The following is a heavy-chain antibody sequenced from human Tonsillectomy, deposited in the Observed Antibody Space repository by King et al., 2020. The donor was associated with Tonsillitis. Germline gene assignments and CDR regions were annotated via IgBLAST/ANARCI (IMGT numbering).Heavy chain of an antibody. CDR1: GYTLINYG. Sequence: QLVQSGAEVKKPGASVKVSCKASGYTLINYGISWVRQAPGQGLEWMGWIGAYNGDTNYAQKLQGRVTMTTDTSMSTAYMELRSLRSDDTAMYYCVREIRAPNSGPYGAFDIWGQGTMVTVSS. J-gene: IGHJ3*02. CDR3: VREIRAPNSGPYGAFDI. D-gene: IGHD1-26*01. CDR2: IGAYNGDT. V-gene: IGHV1-18*04.